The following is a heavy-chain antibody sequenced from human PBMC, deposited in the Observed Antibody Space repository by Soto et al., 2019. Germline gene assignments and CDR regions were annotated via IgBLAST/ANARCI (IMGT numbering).Heavy chain of an antibody. D-gene: IGHD3-9*01. CDR1: GGSISNFY. Sequence: SETMYLTCTVSGGSISNFYWSWIRQPPGKGLEWIGYVYYTGSTSYNPSLKRRVTFSADSSRGQFSLRLNSVTAADTAVYYCARTVLGPDLLADSFVDYYYYYMDVWGQGTTVTVSS. CDR3: ARTVLGPDLLADSFVDYYYYYMDV. V-gene: IGHV4-59*08. CDR2: VYYTGST. J-gene: IGHJ6*03.